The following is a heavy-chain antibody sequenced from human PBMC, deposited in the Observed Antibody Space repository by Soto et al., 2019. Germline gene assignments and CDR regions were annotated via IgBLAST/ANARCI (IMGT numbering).Heavy chain of an antibody. D-gene: IGHD6-6*01. J-gene: IGHJ4*02. CDR1: GFTLINYV. V-gene: IGHV3-23*01. CDR3: AKGQEQLVHGVFDY. CDR2: IDSGVGGT. Sequence: GGSLRLSCAASGFTLINYVMSWVRQAPGKGLEWVSRIDSGVGGTYYADSVKGRFTISRDNSKNTLYLQMNSLRAEDTAVYYCAKGQEQLVHGVFDYWGQGPLVTVYS.